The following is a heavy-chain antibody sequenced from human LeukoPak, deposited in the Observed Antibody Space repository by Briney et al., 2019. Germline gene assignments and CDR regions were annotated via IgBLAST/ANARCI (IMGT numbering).Heavy chain of an antibody. CDR2: IGGRDDRT. CDR1: GFTFTGHT. J-gene: IGHJ4*02. Sequence: PGGSLRLSCAASGFTFTGHTMTWLRQAPGKGLEWVSIIGGRDDRTYYAGSVKGRFTISRDNSKNILYLQMNSLRAEDTAVYYCAKDPNPFYDFWSGYKWGQGTLVTVSS. D-gene: IGHD3-3*01. CDR3: AKDPNPFYDFWSGYK. V-gene: IGHV3-23*01.